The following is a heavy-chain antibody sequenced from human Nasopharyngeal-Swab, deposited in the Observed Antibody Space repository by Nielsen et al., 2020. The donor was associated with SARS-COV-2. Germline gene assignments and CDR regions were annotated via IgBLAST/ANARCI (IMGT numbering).Heavy chain of an antibody. V-gene: IGHV1-46*01. J-gene: IGHJ4*02. CDR3: ARALTDTRFGPVH. CDR2: INPSGGST. Sequence: ASVKVSCKAYGYTFTSYYMHWVRYAPGQRLEWMGVINPSGGSTSYAQNFQGRVTMTRDTSTSTVYMELSSLRSDGTAVYYCARALTDTRFGPVHWGQGTLVTVSS. CDR1: GYTFTSYY. D-gene: IGHD3-9*01.